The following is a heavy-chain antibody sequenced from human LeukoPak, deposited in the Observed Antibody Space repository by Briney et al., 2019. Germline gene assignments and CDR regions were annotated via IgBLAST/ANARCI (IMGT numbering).Heavy chain of an antibody. D-gene: IGHD4-11*01. CDR2: ISNDGSII. J-gene: IGHJ4*02. Sequence: QPGGSLRLSCAASGLTFSSHWMHWVRQAPGKGLEWVAVISNDGSIIKYGDSVKGRFTISRDNSKNTLYVQMNSLRTDDAAVYYCAKSKSPYPMDYIFDFWGQGTLVTVSS. CDR1: GLTFSSHW. CDR3: AKSKSPYPMDYIFDF. V-gene: IGHV3-30*18.